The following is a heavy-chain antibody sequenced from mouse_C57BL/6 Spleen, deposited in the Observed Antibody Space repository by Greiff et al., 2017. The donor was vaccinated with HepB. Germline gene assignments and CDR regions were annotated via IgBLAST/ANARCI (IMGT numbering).Heavy chain of an antibody. Sequence: QVQLQQSGAELVKPGASVKMSCKASGYTFTSYWITWVKQRPGQGLEWIGDIYPGSGSTNYNEKFKSKATLTVDTSSSTAYMQLSSLTSEDSAVYYCASHAAITTVVEEYFDYWGQGTTLTVSS. D-gene: IGHD1-1*01. CDR1: GYTFTSYW. CDR3: ASHAAITTVVEEYFDY. J-gene: IGHJ2*01. V-gene: IGHV1-55*01. CDR2: IYPGSGST.